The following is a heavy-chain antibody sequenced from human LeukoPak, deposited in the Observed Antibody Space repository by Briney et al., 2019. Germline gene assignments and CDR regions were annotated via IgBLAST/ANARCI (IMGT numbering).Heavy chain of an antibody. D-gene: IGHD2-15*01. CDR1: GYTFIGYY. Sequence: ASVKVSCKASGYTFIGYYMHWVRQAPGQGLEWMGRINPNSGGTDCAQKFQGRVTMIRDTSISTAYMELNRLRSDDTAVYYCARDETISVRGMIDYWGQGTLVTVSS. CDR3: ARDETISVRGMIDY. J-gene: IGHJ4*02. CDR2: INPNSGGT. V-gene: IGHV1-2*06.